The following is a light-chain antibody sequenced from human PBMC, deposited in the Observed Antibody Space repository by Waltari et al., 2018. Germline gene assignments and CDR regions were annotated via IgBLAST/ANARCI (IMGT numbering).Light chain of an antibody. CDR2: AAS. CDR3: QQSYSTPRYT. Sequence: DIQMTQSPSSLSASVGDRVTITCRASENIDNYLNWYQQRPGKAPKLLIYAASSLQSGVTSRFSGSRSGTDFTLTISSLQPEDFATYYCQQSYSTPRYTFGQGTNLEIK. V-gene: IGKV1-39*01. J-gene: IGKJ2*01. CDR1: ENIDNY.